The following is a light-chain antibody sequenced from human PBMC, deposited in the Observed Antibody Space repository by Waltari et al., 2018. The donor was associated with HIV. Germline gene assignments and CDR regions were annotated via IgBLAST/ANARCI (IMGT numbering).Light chain of an antibody. CDR3: QQAASFPHS. J-gene: IGKJ2*01. CDR1: QNIGRS. V-gene: IGKV1-12*01. Sequence: DIQMTQSPSNVSESVGGGVSIPFRASQNIGRSLAWYQLKPGKAPKLLVYEASRLDDGVPTRLSATGSRSHFSLDIKNLQPDDFAVYVCQQAASFPHSFG. CDR2: EAS.